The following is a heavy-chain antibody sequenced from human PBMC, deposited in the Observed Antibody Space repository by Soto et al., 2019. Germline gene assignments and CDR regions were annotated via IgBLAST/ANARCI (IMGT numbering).Heavy chain of an antibody. D-gene: IGHD6-19*01. CDR3: TPLALKYSSGWYEFSD. Sequence: EVQLVESGGGLVKPGGSLRLSCAASGFTFSTVWMNWVRQAPGKGLEWVGRIKSKTDGGTTDYAAPVKGRFTISRDDSKNTLYLQMNSLTPEDTAVYYCTPLALKYSSGWYEFSDWGQGTLVTVSS. CDR1: GFTFSTVW. V-gene: IGHV3-15*07. J-gene: IGHJ4*02. CDR2: IKSKTDGGTT.